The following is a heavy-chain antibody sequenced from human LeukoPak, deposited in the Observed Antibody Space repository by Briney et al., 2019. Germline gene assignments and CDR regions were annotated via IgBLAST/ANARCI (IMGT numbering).Heavy chain of an antibody. V-gene: IGHV4-34*01. D-gene: IGHD2-15*01. Sequence: ASETLSLTCAVSGGSFFGYHWNWIRQPPGKGLEWIGEINHRGITNYNPSLKSRVTISVDTSKNQFSLKLSSVTAADTAVYYCARDRSEFDYWGQGTLVTVSS. CDR3: ARDRSEFDY. J-gene: IGHJ4*02. CDR1: GGSFFGYH. CDR2: INHRGIT.